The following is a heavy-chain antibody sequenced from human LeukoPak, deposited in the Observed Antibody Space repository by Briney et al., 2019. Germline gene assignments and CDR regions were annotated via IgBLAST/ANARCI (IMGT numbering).Heavy chain of an antibody. J-gene: IGHJ5*02. CDR2: IYISGST. D-gene: IGHD6-13*01. CDR3: ARGMGSRVAWFDP. Sequence: SETLSLTCTVSGGSISSYYWSWIRQPARKGLEWIGRIYISGSTNYNPSLKSRVTMSVDTSKNQFSLKLSSVTAADSAVYYCARGMGSRVAWFDPWGQGTLVTVSS. V-gene: IGHV4-4*07. CDR1: GGSISSYY.